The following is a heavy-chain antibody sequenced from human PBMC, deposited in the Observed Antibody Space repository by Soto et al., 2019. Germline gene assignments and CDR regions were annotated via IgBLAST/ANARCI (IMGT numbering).Heavy chain of an antibody. J-gene: IGHJ6*02. CDR1: GYTFTSYG. CDR2: ISAYNGNT. CDR3: ARDGSSGWYVGGYYYYGMDV. Sequence: GASVKVSCKASGYTFTSYGISRVRQAPGQGLEWMGWISAYNGNTNYAQKLQGRVTMTTDTSTSTVYMELSSLRSEDTAVYYCARDGSSGWYVGGYYYYGMDVWGQGTTVTVSS. V-gene: IGHV1-18*01. D-gene: IGHD6-19*01.